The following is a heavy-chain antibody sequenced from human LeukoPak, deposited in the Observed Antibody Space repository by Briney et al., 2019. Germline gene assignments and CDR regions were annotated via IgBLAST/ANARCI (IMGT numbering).Heavy chain of an antibody. CDR3: ARGDYDSSGLQYFHH. J-gene: IGHJ1*01. CDR2: INPNSGGT. CDR1: GYTFSGYY. Sequence: ASVKVCCKASGYTFSGYYVHWVRQAPGQGLEWMGWINPNSGGTNYAQKIQGRVTMTRDTSISTAYMELSRLRSDDTAVYYCARGDYDSSGLQYFHHWGQGTLVTVSS. D-gene: IGHD3-22*01. V-gene: IGHV1-2*02.